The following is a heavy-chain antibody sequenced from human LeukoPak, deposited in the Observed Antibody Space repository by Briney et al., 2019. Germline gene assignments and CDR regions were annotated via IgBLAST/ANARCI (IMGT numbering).Heavy chain of an antibody. CDR3: ARDVTAVVIPDY. J-gene: IGHJ4*02. CDR2: ISGSSNYT. Sequence: PGGSLRLSCAASGFTFSIYGMHWIRQAPGKGLEWVSYISGSSNYTNYADSVKGRFTISRDNAKNSLYLQMNSLRAEDTAVYYCARDVTAVVIPDYWGQGTLVTVSS. CDR1: GFTFSIYG. V-gene: IGHV3-21*05. D-gene: IGHD4-23*01.